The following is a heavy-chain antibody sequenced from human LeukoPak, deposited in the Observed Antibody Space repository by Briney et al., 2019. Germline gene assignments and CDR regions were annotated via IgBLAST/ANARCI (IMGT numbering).Heavy chain of an antibody. Sequence: GGSLRLSCAASGFTFSSFAMHWVRQAPGKGLEWVAVISYDGSNMYYADSVKGRFTISRDNYINTFYLQMNSLRPEDMATFYCARGRETYNFDYWGQGTLVTVSS. CDR1: GFTFSSFA. CDR2: ISYDGSNM. D-gene: IGHD5-18*01. CDR3: ARGRETYNFDY. V-gene: IGHV3-30*04. J-gene: IGHJ4*02.